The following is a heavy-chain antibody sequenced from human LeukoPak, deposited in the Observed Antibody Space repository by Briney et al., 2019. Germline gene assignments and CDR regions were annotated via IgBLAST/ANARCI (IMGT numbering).Heavy chain of an antibody. J-gene: IGHJ2*01. CDR3: ARGGRSSSRHWYFDL. D-gene: IGHD6-6*01. CDR2: INHSGST. CDR1: GGSISSYY. Sequence: PSETLSLTCTVSGGSISSYYWSWIRQPPGKGLEWIGEINHSGSTNYNPSLKSRVTISVDTSKNQFSLKLSSVTAADTAVYYCARGGRSSSRHWYFDLWGRGTLVTVSS. V-gene: IGHV4-34*01.